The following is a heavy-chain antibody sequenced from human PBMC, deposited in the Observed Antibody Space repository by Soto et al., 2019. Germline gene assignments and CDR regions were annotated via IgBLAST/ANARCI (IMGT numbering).Heavy chain of an antibody. CDR2: IYYSGST. CDR1: GGSISSGGYY. Sequence: SETLSLTCTVSGGSISSGGYYWSWIRQHPGKGLEWIGYIYYSGSTYYNTSLKSRVTISVDTSKNQFSLKLSSVTAADTAVYYCARDDYGGNPPIHYYYGMDVWGQGTTVTVSS. CDR3: ARDDYGGNPPIHYYYGMDV. V-gene: IGHV4-31*03. D-gene: IGHD4-17*01. J-gene: IGHJ6*02.